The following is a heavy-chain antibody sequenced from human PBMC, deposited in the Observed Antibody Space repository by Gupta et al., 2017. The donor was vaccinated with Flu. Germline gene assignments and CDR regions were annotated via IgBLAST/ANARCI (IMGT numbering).Heavy chain of an antibody. CDR2: ISGSGDSK. CDR1: GFTCSDYA. J-gene: IGHJ6*02. V-gene: IGHV3-23*01. CDR3: AKLPYWSGESCFAVGMDV. D-gene: IGHD2-15*01. Sequence: EVQLLESGGGLVQPGGSLRLSCAASGFTCSDYAMNWVRQAPGQGLEWVSGISGSGDSKNYADSVKGRFTIARDNSKNTMYLQMNSLRAEDTAVYYCAKLPYWSGESCFAVGMDVWGQGTTVTVSS.